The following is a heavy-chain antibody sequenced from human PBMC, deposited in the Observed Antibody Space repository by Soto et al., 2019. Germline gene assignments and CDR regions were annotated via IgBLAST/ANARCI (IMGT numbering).Heavy chain of an antibody. D-gene: IGHD2-21*02. V-gene: IGHV3-23*01. CDR3: AKPIPQYFIVVVTAIHQGFDY. J-gene: IGHJ4*02. CDR1: GFTFSSYG. Sequence: PGGSLRLSCAASGFTFSSYGMHWVRQAPGKGLEWVSAISGSGGSTYYADSVKGRFTISRDNSKNTLYLQMNSLRAEDTAVYYCAKPIPQYFIVVVTAIHQGFDYWGQGTLVTVSS. CDR2: ISGSGGST.